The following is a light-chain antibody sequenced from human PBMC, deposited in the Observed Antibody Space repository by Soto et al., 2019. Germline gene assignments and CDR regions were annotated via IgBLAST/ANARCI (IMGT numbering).Light chain of an antibody. CDR3: CSYAGSSFYV. CDR1: SSDVGSYNL. V-gene: IGLV2-23*02. Sequence: QSALTQPASVSGSPGQSITISCTGTSSDVGSYNLVSWYQQHPGKAPKLMIYEVSKRPSGVSNRFSGSKSGNTASLTISGLQDEDEADYYCCSYAGSSFYVFGTGTRSPS. J-gene: IGLJ1*01. CDR2: EVS.